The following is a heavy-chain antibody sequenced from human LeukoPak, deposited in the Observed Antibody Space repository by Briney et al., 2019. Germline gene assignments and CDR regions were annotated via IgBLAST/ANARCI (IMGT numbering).Heavy chain of an antibody. CDR3: ARVLSPGAFDI. V-gene: IGHV1-46*01. D-gene: IGHD2/OR15-2a*01. Sequence: ASVKFSCKASGYTFTSYYMHWVRQAPGQGLEWMGIINPSGGSTSYAQKFQGRVTMTRDTSTSAVYMELSSLRSEDTAVYYCARVLSPGAFDIWGQGTMVTVSS. CDR2: INPSGGST. CDR1: GYTFTSYY. J-gene: IGHJ3*02.